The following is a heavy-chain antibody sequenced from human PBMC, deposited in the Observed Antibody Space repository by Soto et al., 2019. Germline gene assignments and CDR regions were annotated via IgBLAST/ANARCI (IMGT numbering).Heavy chain of an antibody. Sequence: QVQLVESGGGVVQPGRSLRLSCAASGFTFSSYGMHWVRQAPGKGLEWVAVIWYDGSNKYYADSVKGRFTISRDNSKNPLYLQMNSLRAEDTAVYYCARDRREWELRTGLDYWGRGTLVPVSS. CDR1: GFTFSSYG. CDR3: ARDRREWELRTGLDY. D-gene: IGHD1-26*01. J-gene: IGHJ4*02. CDR2: IWYDGSNK. V-gene: IGHV3-33*01.